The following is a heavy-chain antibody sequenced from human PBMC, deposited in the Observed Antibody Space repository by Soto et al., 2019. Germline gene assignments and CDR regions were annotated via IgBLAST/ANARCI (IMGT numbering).Heavy chain of an antibody. CDR1: GGSISSGGYS. J-gene: IGHJ6*02. V-gene: IGHV4-30-2*06. CDR3: ARDYYGMDV. CDR2: TYQSGSA. Sequence: SETLSLTCTVSGGSISSGGYSWTWIRQSPGKGLEWIGYTYQSGSAYYNPSLKSRVTISVDRSKNQFSLNLTSVTAADTAVYYCARDYYGMDVWGQGTTVTV.